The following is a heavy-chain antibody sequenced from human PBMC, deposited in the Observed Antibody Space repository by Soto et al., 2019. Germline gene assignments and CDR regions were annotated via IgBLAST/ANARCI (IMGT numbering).Heavy chain of an antibody. J-gene: IGHJ4*02. CDR1: GYTFTSYD. CDR2: MNPNTGNS. V-gene: IGHV1-8*01. D-gene: IGHD1-1*01. CDR3: ARRAETNGWNGFGADKYYFDF. Sequence: VASVKVSCKASGYTFTSYDIYWVRQATGQGLEWMGWMNPNTGNSGYAQKFQGRVTMTSDTSISTAHVELSSLRSEDTAVYYCARRAETNGWNGFGADKYYFDFWGQGTLVTVSS.